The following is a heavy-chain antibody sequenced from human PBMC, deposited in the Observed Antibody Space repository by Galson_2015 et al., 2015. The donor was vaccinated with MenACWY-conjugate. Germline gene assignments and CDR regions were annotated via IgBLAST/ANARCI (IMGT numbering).Heavy chain of an antibody. CDR3: AQILGSTSWFPSFIRGMDV. J-gene: IGHJ6*02. CDR1: GFSLSDSKMG. CDR2: IFSNDEK. V-gene: IGHV2-26*01. Sequence: PALVKPTQSLTLTCTVSGFSLSDSKMGVSWIRQPPGKALEWLAHIFSNDEKSYSKSLGSRLTISRDTPKSQVVLTLTKVDPLDTGTYFCAQILGSTSWFPSFIRGMDVWGQGTTVTVSS. D-gene: IGHD6-13*01.